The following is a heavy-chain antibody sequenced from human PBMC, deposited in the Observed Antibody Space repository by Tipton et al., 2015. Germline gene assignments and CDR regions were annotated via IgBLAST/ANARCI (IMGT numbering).Heavy chain of an antibody. CDR2: ISYSGIT. V-gene: IGHV4-59*01. CDR1: DVSISTYF. D-gene: IGHD3-10*01. J-gene: IGHJ4*02. Sequence: TLSLTCTVSDVSISTYFCSWIRQPPGKGLEWIGDISYSGITNYNPSLKSRVTISVDTSKNQFSLRLSSVTAADTAMYYCARGGSSLVRGVIVKGASDFWGQGSLVTVSS. CDR3: ARGGSSLVRGVIVKGASDF.